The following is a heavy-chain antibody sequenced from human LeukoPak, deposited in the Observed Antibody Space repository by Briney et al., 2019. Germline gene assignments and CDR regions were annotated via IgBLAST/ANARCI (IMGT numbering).Heavy chain of an antibody. CDR3: ARGMVRGILINYFDY. Sequence: GASVKVSCKASGYTFTSYGISWVRQAPGQGLEWMGGIIPIFGTANYAQKFQGRVTITADESTSTAYMELSSLRSEDTAVYYCARGMVRGILINYFDYWGQGTLVTVSS. J-gene: IGHJ4*02. CDR1: GYTFTSYG. CDR2: IIPIFGTA. V-gene: IGHV1-69*13. D-gene: IGHD3-10*01.